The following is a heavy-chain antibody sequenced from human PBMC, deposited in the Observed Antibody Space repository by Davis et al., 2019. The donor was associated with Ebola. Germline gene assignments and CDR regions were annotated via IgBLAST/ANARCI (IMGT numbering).Heavy chain of an antibody. CDR1: CFTFTSYS. V-gene: IGHV3-48*02. CDR3: VRDYLFAFDS. D-gene: IGHD3-10*02. CDR2: INTRGDAR. J-gene: IGHJ4*02. Sequence: PGGSLRLSCVTSCFTFTSYSFNLIRQTPGKGLEWIAHINTRGDARVYADSVRGRFTISRDDAANSLSLQMDSLKHEDTAVYYCVRDYLFAFDSWGQGTPVTVSS.